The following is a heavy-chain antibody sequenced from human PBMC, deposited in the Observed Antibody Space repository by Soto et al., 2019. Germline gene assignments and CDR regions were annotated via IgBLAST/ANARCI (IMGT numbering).Heavy chain of an antibody. CDR1: GGTFSSYA. CDR3: ARGNYDFWSGYYTRTYGMDV. Sequence: SVKVSCKASGGTFSSYAISWVRQAPGQGLKWMGGIIPIFGTANYAQKFQGRVTITADESTSTAYMELSSLRSEDTAVYYCARGNYDFWSGYYTRTYGMDVWGQGTTVTVSS. D-gene: IGHD3-3*01. V-gene: IGHV1-69*13. CDR2: IIPIFGTA. J-gene: IGHJ6*02.